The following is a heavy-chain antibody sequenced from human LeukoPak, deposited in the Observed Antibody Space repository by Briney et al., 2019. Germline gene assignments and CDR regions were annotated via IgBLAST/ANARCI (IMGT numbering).Heavy chain of an antibody. J-gene: IGHJ5*02. D-gene: IGHD2-2*01. CDR2: IIPIFGTA. CDR1: GGTFSSYA. CDR3: ARAAVVPAATRTHWFDP. V-gene: IGHV1-69*13. Sequence: SVKVSCKASGGTFSSYAISWVRQAPGQGLEWMGGIIPIFGTANYAQKFQGRVTITADESTSTAYMELSSLRSEDTAVYYCARAAVVPAATRTHWFDPWGQGTLVTVSS.